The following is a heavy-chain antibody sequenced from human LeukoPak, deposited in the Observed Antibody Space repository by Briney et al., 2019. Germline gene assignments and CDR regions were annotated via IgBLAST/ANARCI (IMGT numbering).Heavy chain of an antibody. V-gene: IGHV1-2*02. J-gene: IGHJ4*02. CDR2: INPNSDGT. CDR1: VYAFTFYY. D-gene: IGHD6-13*01. Sequence: GASVTVSRNSAVYAFTFYYINWGRQAPGPGLEWLGWINPNSDGTNYAQKFPGRVTMTRDTSISTAYMVVSGLTSDDTAVYFCARGFGSSWFDYWGQGTLVTVSS. CDR3: ARGFGSSWFDY.